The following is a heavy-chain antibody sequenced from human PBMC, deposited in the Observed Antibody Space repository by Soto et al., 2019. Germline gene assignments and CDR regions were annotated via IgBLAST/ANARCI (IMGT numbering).Heavy chain of an antibody. CDR2: IKQDGSEK. Sequence: GGSLRLSCAASGFTFSSYWMNWVRQAPGKGLEWVANIKQDGSEKNYVDSVKGRFTISRDNAKNTLYLQMNSLRAEDTAVYYCADYYYMDVWGKGTTVTVSS. J-gene: IGHJ6*03. V-gene: IGHV3-7*01. CDR1: GFTFSSYW. CDR3: ADYYYMDV.